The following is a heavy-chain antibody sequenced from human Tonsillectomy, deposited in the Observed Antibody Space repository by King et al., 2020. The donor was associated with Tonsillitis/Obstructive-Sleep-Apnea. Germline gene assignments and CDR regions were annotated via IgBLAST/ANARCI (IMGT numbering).Heavy chain of an antibody. J-gene: IGHJ4*02. CDR2: INPNTGGT. CDR1: GYTFTGYY. CDR3: ASNWGSPSNFEY. V-gene: IGHV1-2*02. D-gene: IGHD7-27*01. Sequence: QLVQSGAEVKKPGASVKVSCRASGYTFTGYYIHWVRQAPGQGLEWMGWINPNTGGTNYTQKFQGRVTLTRDTSISTAYMELSRLRSDDTAVYYCASNWGSPSNFEYWGQGTLVTVSS.